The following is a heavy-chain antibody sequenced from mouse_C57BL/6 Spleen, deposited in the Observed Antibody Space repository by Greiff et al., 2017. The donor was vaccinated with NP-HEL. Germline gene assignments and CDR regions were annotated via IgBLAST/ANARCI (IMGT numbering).Heavy chain of an antibody. J-gene: IGHJ3*01. D-gene: IGHD3-2*02. Sequence: EVQLQQSGPELVKPGASVKISCKASGYTFTDYYMNWVKQSHGKSLEWIGDINPNNGGTSYNQKFKGKATLTVEKSSSTAYMEIRSLPSEDSAVYDCARVAQATSWFAYWGQGTLVTVSA. V-gene: IGHV1-26*01. CDR1: GYTFTDYY. CDR3: ARVAQATSWFAY. CDR2: INPNNGGT.